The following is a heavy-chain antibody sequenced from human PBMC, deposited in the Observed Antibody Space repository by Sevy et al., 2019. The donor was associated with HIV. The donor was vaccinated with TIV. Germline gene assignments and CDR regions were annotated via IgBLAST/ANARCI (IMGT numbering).Heavy chain of an antibody. V-gene: IGHV4-59*01. D-gene: IGHD2-15*01. CDR1: GGSISSYY. CDR3: ARGRVVVAAPDDY. Sequence: TLSLTCTVSGGSISSYYWSWIRQPPGKGLEWIGYIYYSGSTNYNPSLKSRVTISVDTSKNQFSLKLSSVTAADTAVYYCARGRVVVAAPDDYWGQGTLVTVSS. CDR2: IYYSGST. J-gene: IGHJ4*02.